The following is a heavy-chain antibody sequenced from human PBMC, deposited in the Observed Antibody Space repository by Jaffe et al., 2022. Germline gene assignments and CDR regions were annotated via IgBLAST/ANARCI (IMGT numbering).Heavy chain of an antibody. CDR1: GFTFSGYS. D-gene: IGHD3-3*01. Sequence: EVQLVESGGGLVQPGGSLRVSCAVSGFTFSGYSMVWVRQAPGRGLEWVSYIRSGSSAINYADSVKGRFTISRDDGKNSLYLQMDSLRAEDTAVYYCARDREWAFDIWGQGTLVTVSS. J-gene: IGHJ3*02. CDR2: IRSGSSAI. V-gene: IGHV3-48*01. CDR3: ARDREWAFDI.